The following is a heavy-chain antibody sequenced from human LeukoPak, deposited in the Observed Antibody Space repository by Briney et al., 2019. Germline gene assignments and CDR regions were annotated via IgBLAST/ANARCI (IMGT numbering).Heavy chain of an antibody. V-gene: IGHV3-9*01. CDR3: AKVDGYCSSTSCYRDAEYFQH. D-gene: IGHD2-2*02. J-gene: IGHJ1*01. CDR2: ISWNSGSI. CDR1: GFTFDDYA. Sequence: GRSLRLSCAASGFTFDDYAMHWVRQAPGKGLEWVSGISWNSGSIGYADSVKGRFTISRDNAKNSLYLQMNSLRAEDTALYYCAKVDGYCSSTSCYRDAEYFQHWGQGTVVTVSS.